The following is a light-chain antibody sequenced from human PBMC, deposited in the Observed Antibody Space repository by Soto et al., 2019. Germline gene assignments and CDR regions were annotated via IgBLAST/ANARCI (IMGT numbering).Light chain of an antibody. CDR2: DVN. V-gene: IGLV2-14*01. CDR1: SSDIGDYDY. CDR3: TSYSSGSTHVV. Sequence: QSALTQPASVSGSPGQSITLSCIGTSSDIGDYDYVSWYQRHPGRAPQLIIFDVNNRPSGVSNRFSGSKSGNTASLTISGLRAEDEADYYCTSYSSGSTHVVFGGGTKLTVL. J-gene: IGLJ2*01.